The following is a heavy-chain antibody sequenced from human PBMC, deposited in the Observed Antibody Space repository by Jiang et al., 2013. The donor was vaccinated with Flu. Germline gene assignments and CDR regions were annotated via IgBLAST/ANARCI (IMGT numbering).Heavy chain of an antibody. CDR3: ARLIVVVPAAIPPVYAFDI. CDR1: GGSISSSGYF. V-gene: IGHV4-39*01. J-gene: IGHJ3*02. D-gene: IGHD2-2*02. Sequence: LLKPSETLSLTCTVSGGSISSSGYFWGWIRQPPGKGLEWIGSFYYRGPTYSNPSLRSRVTISLDTSKNQFSLKLTYVTAADTAVYYCARLIVVVPAAIPPVYAFDIWGQG. CDR2: FYYRGPT.